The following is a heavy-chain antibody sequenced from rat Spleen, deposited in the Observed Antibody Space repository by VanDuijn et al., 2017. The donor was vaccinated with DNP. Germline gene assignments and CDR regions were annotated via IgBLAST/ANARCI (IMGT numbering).Heavy chain of an antibody. V-gene: IGHV5S10*01. CDR3: ATEDYGYPFAY. Sequence: EVQLVESGGGLVQPGRSLKLSCAASGFTFSDYYMAWVRQPPTKGLEWVATIIYDGSGTYHRDSVKGRFTISRDNAKSTLYLQMDSLRSEDTATYYCATEDYGYPFAYWGQGVMVTVSS. J-gene: IGHJ2*01. D-gene: IGHD1-6*01. CDR1: GFTFSDYY. CDR2: IIYDGSGT.